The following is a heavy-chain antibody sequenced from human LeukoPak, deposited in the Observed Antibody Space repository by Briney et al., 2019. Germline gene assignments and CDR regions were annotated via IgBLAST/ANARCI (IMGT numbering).Heavy chain of an antibody. V-gene: IGHV1-46*01. CDR1: GYTFTSYY. D-gene: IGHD2-15*01. CDR2: INPSGGST. Sequence: EASVKVSCKASGYTFTSYYMHWVRQAPGQGLEWMGLINPSGGSTNYAQTVQGRFTITRDTSTNTLYLEMNSLRSEDTAVYYCARGLIGGSSPLDCWGQGTLVTVSS. J-gene: IGHJ4*02. CDR3: ARGLIGGSSPLDC.